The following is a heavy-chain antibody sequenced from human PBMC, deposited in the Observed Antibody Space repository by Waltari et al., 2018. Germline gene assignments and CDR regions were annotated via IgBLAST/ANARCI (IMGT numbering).Heavy chain of an antibody. CDR2: INHSGST. J-gene: IGHJ4*02. CDR3: ARKRWLHLFDY. D-gene: IGHD5-12*01. Sequence: QVQLQQWGAGLWKPSESLSLTCPVAGRSCRGYYCSWIRQAPGKGLEWIGEINHSGSTNYNPSLKSRVTISVDTSKNQFSLKLSSVTAADTAVYYCARKRWLHLFDYWGQGTLVTVSS. CDR1: GRSCRGYY. V-gene: IGHV4-34*01.